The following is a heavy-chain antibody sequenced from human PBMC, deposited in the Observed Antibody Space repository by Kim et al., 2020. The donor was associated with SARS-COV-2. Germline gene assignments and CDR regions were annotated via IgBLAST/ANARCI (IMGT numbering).Heavy chain of an antibody. CDR1: GFTFGDYA. V-gene: IGHV3-49*04. CDR3: TREPMIVPFDY. D-gene: IGHD3-22*01. J-gene: IGHJ4*02. Sequence: GGSLRLSCTASGFTFGDYAMSWVRQAPGKGLEWVGFIRSKAYGGTTEYAASVKGRFTISRDDSKSIAYLQMNSLKTEDTAVYYCTREPMIVPFDYWGQGTLVTVSS. CDR2: IRSKAYGGTT.